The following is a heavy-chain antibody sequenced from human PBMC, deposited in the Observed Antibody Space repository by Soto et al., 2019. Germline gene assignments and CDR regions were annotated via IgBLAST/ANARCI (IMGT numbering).Heavy chain of an antibody. CDR2: INHSGST. D-gene: IGHD3-3*01. Sequence: SETLSLTCAVYGGSFSGYYWSWIRQPPGKGLEWIGEINHSGSTNYNPSLKSRVTISVDTSKNQFSLKLSSVTAADTAVYYCARGRGYDFCSRSPVYYYGMDVWAQGTTVTVSS. CDR1: GGSFSGYY. CDR3: ARGRGYDFCSRSPVYYYGMDV. V-gene: IGHV4-34*01. J-gene: IGHJ6*02.